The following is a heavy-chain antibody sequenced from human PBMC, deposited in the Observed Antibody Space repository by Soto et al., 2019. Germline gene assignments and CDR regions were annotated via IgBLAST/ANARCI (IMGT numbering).Heavy chain of an antibody. CDR3: TRAREPEYSSAIFFDI. CDR2: ISGSGGST. CDR1: GFTFNTYA. J-gene: IGHJ4*02. D-gene: IGHD5-18*01. V-gene: IGHV3-23*01. Sequence: SGGSLRLSCAASGFTFNTYAMSWVRQAPGKGLEWVSAISGSGGSTHYADSVKGRFTISRDNSKNTVYLQMNSLRAEDTAVYYCTRAREPEYSSAIFFDIWGQGALVTVSS.